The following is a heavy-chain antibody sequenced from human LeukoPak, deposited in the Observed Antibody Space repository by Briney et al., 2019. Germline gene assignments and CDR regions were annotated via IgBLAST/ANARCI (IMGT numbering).Heavy chain of an antibody. CDR2: ISGSGGST. V-gene: IGHV3-23*01. Sequence: GGSLRLSCAASGFTFSSYAMSWVRQAPGKGLEWVPAISGSGGSTYYADSVKGRFTISRDNSKNTLYLQMNSLRAEDTAVYYCARYHSNYYDSGCLDYWGQGTLVTVSS. CDR1: GFTFSSYA. D-gene: IGHD3-22*01. J-gene: IGHJ4*02. CDR3: ARYHSNYYDSGCLDY.